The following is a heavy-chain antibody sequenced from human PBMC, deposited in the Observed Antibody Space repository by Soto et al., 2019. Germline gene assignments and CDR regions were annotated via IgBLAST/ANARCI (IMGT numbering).Heavy chain of an antibody. V-gene: IGHV3-23*01. D-gene: IGHD2-21*01. Sequence: ESLRLPKAASGLTFSSYAMIWVRQAPGKGLEWVSAISGSGGSTYYADSVKGRFNISPDKSKNTLQLQKNSLRAEDTAVVYCATRLVVRRNYYSSGMDVWGKGT. J-gene: IGHJ6*04. CDR3: ATRLVVRRNYYSSGMDV. CDR1: GLTFSSYA. CDR2: ISGSGGST.